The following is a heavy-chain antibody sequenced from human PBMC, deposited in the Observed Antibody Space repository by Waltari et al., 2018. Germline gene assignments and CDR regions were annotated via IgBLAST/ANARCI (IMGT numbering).Heavy chain of an antibody. CDR3: ARVKLQSSSWILYYYGMDV. V-gene: IGHV3-30*01. CDR2: ISYDGSNK. J-gene: IGHJ6*02. D-gene: IGHD6-13*01. CDR1: GFTFSSYA. Sequence: QVQLVESGGGVVQPGRSLRLSCAASGFTFSSYAMHWVRQAPGKGREWVAVISYDGSNKYYADSVKGRFTISRDNSKNTLYLQMNSLRAEDTAVYYCARVKLQSSSWILYYYGMDVWGQGTTVTVSS.